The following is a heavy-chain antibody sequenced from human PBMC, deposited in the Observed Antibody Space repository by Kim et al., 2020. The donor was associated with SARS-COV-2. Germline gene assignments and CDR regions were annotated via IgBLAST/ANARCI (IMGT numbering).Heavy chain of an antibody. J-gene: IGHJ6*02. CDR3: ARDRGSLSGMDV. D-gene: IGHD2-15*01. V-gene: IGHV1-69*13. Sequence: SVKVSCKASGGTFSQYGISWVRQAPGQGLEWMGAIIPIIGTTHYAPKFQGRVTITADEFTNTANMELTSLTSGDTAVYYCARDRGSLSGMDVWGQGTTVTVTS. CDR1: GGTFSQYG. CDR2: IIPIIGTT.